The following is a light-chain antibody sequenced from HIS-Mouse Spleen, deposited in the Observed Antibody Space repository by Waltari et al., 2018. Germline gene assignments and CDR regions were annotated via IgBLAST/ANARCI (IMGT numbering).Light chain of an antibody. Sequence: QTVVTQEPSLTVSPGGTVTLTCASSTGAVTSGYYPTWFQQKPGHAPRALIYSTSNKPSWTPARFSGSLLGGKAALTLSGVQPEDEAEYYCLLYYGGAQLDWVFGGGTKLTVL. CDR3: LLYYGGAQLDWV. CDR2: STS. J-gene: IGLJ3*02. CDR1: TGAVTSGYY. V-gene: IGLV7-43*01.